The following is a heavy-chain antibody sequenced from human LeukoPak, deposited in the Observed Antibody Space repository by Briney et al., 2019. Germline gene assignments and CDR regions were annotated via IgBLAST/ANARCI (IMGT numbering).Heavy chain of an antibody. D-gene: IGHD6-13*01. CDR3: ARGGGYSSSWYGGYFDY. J-gene: IGHJ4*02. CDR1: GWTFSGYY. V-gene: IGHV4-34*01. CDR2: INHSGGI. Sequence: SETLTLTCAVYGWTFSGYYWSWIRQPPGKGLEWIGEINHSGGINYNTALKSRVTISVDTSKNQFSLKLSFVTAADTAVYYCARGGGYSSSWYGGYFDYWGQGTLVTVSS.